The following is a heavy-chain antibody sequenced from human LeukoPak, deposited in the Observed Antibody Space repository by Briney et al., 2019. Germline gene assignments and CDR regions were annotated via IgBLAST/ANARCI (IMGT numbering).Heavy chain of an antibody. CDR2: IIPIFGTA. V-gene: IGHV1-69*13. D-gene: IGHD2-8*01. J-gene: IGHJ4*02. CDR1: GGTFSSYA. Sequence: SVKVSCKASGGTFSSYAISWVRQAPGQGLEWMGGIIPIFGTANYAQKFQGRVTITADESTSTAYMELSSLRSEDTAVYYCARGVWGYCTYGVCPPDYWGQGTLVTVSS. CDR3: ARGVWGYCTYGVCPPDY.